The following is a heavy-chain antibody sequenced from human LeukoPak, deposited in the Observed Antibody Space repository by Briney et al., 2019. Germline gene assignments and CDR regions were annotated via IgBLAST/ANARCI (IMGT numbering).Heavy chain of an antibody. CDR1: GGSISSSSYY. CDR3: VRQGSYRWFVP. V-gene: IGHV4-39*01. Sequence: PSETLSLTCTVSGGSISSSSYYWGWIRQPPGKGLEWIGSIYYSGSTYYNPSLKSRVTISVDTSKNQFSLKLSSVTAADTAVYYCVRQGSYRWFVPWGQGTLVSVSS. J-gene: IGHJ5*02. CDR2: IYYSGST. D-gene: IGHD5-18*01.